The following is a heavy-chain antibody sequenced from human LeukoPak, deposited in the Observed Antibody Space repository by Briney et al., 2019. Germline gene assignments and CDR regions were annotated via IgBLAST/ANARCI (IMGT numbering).Heavy chain of an antibody. Sequence: PSETLSLTCAVYGGSFSGYYWSWIRQPPGKGREWIGEINHSGSTNYNPSLKSRVSISVDSSKDQFSLKLSSVTAADTAVYYCARGSDTAAGLYWGQGTLVTVSS. D-gene: IGHD6-13*01. CDR3: ARGSDTAAGLY. V-gene: IGHV4-34*01. J-gene: IGHJ4*02. CDR2: INHSGST. CDR1: GGSFSGYY.